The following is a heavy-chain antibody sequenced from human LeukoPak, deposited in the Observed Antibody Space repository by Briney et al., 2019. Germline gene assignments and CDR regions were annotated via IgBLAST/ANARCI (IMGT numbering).Heavy chain of an antibody. CDR3: ARVEGYSSGWYGRYYYYYMDV. CDR2: IYNSGST. J-gene: IGHJ6*03. V-gene: IGHV4-59*01. Sequence: SETLSLTCTVSGGSISSYYWSWIRQPPGKGLEWIGDIYNSGSTNYNPSLKSRVTISVDTSKNQFSLKLSSGTAADTAVYYCARVEGYSSGWYGRYYYYYMDVWGKGTTVTISS. D-gene: IGHD6-19*01. CDR1: GGSISSYY.